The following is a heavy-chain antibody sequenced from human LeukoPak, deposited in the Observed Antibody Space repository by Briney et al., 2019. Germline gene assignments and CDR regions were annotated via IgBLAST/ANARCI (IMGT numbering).Heavy chain of an antibody. CDR1: GGSVSSSSYY. J-gene: IGHJ4*02. CDR2: IYYRGNT. Sequence: PSETLSLTSTVSGGSVSSSSYYWSWIRQPPGKRLEWIGYIYYRGNTNYNPSLKSRVTMSIDTSKNQFSLKLSSVTPADTAVYYCARDRLGNPPDYWGQGTLVTVSS. V-gene: IGHV4-61*01. CDR3: ARDRLGNPPDY. D-gene: IGHD6-6*01.